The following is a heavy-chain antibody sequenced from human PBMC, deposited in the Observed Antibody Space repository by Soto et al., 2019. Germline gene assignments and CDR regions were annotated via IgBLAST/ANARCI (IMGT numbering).Heavy chain of an antibody. V-gene: IGHV1-18*01. CDR2: ISAYNGNT. CDR1: GYTLTSYG. Sequence: ASVKVSCKASGYTLTSYGVSWVRQAPGQGLEWMGWISAYNGNTNYAQKLQGRVTMTTDTSTSTAYMELRSLRSDDTAVYYCARDQAQAGIQLWSAFDYWGQGTLVTVSS. CDR3: ARDQAQAGIQLWSAFDY. J-gene: IGHJ4*02. D-gene: IGHD5-18*01.